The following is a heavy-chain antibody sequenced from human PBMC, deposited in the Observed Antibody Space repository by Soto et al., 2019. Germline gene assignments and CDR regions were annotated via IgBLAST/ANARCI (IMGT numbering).Heavy chain of an antibody. CDR3: ARAKSAFLVRTRPNNFAY. J-gene: IGHJ4*02. CDR2: INAGNGNT. CDR1: GYTFTSYA. D-gene: IGHD2-8*02. V-gene: IGHV1-3*01. Sequence: GASVKVSCKASGYTFTSYAMHWVRQAPGQRLEWMGWINAGNGNTKYSQKFQGRVTITRDTSASTAYMELSSLRSEDTAVYYCARAKSAFLVRTRPNNFAYWAQGTLVPVSS.